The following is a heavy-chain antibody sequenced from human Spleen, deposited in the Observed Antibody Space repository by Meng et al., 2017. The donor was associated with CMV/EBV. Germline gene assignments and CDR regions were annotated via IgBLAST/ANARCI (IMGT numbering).Heavy chain of an antibody. D-gene: IGHD1-26*01. V-gene: IGHV4-38-2*02. CDR3: ARDQNSGSYYPWNKYYYYGMDV. CDR2: IYHSGST. J-gene: IGHJ6*02. CDR1: GYSISSGYY. Sequence: SETLSLTCTVSGYSISSGYYWGWIRQPPGKGLEWIGSIYHSGSTYYNPSLKSRVTISVDTSKNQFSLKLSSVTAADTAVYYCARDQNSGSYYPWNKYYYYGMDVWGQGTTVTVSS.